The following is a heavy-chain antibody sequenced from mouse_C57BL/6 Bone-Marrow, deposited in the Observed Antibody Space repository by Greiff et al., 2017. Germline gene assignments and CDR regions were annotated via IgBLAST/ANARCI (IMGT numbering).Heavy chain of an antibody. CDR3: AREDFNYYGSSPAWFAY. D-gene: IGHD1-1*01. CDR2: IDPSDSYT. Sequence: QVHVKQPGAELVMPGASVKLSCKASGYTFTSYWMHWVKQRPGQGLEWIGEIDPSDSYTNYNQKFKGKSTLTVDKSSSTAYMQLSGLTSEDSAVYYCAREDFNYYGSSPAWFAYWGQGTLVTVSA. CDR1: GYTFTSYW. J-gene: IGHJ3*01. V-gene: IGHV1-69*01.